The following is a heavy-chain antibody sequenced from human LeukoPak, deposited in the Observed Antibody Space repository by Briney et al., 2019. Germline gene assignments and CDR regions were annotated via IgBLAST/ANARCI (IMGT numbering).Heavy chain of an antibody. Sequence: SETLSLTCTVSGYSISSGYYWGWIRQPPGKGLERIGSIYYSGSTYYNPSLKSRVTISVDTSKNEFSLKLSSVTAADTAVYYCARGLRYYGVFFGFDIWGQGTMVTVSS. CDR1: GYSISSGYY. D-gene: IGHD4-17*01. J-gene: IGHJ3*02. CDR3: ARGLRYYGVFFGFDI. CDR2: IYYSGST. V-gene: IGHV4-38-2*02.